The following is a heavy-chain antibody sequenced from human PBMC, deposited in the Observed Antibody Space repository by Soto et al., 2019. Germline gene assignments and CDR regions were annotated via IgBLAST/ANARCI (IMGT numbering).Heavy chain of an antibody. CDR3: ARETGENWTYEAH. V-gene: IGHV4-4*07. CDR2: ITINGNT. D-gene: IGHD1-7*01. CDR1: GAYINDFS. Sequence: SETLSLTCRVSGAYINDFSWSWIRQPAGKGLEWNGRITINGNTQKNPSFKSRVTMSIDTSRNHFSLNLQSATAADTALYYCARETGENWTYEAHWGPGTLVTVSS. J-gene: IGHJ1*01.